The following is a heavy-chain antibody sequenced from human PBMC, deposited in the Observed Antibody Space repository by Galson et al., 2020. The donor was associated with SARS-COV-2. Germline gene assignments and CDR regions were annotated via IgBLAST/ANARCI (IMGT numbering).Heavy chain of an antibody. Sequence: ASVKVSCKVSGYTLTELSMHWVRQAPGKGLEWMGGFDPEDGETIYAQKFQGRVTMTEDTSTDTAYMELSSLRSEDTAVYYCATAAPFTGYNWFGPWGQGTLVTVSS. J-gene: IGHJ5*02. D-gene: IGHD3-10*01. CDR3: ATAAPFTGYNWFGP. CDR1: GYTLTELS. CDR2: FDPEDGET. V-gene: IGHV1-24*01.